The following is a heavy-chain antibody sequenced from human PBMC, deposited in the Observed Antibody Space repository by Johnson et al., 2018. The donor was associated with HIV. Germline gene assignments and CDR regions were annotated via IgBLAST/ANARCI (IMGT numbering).Heavy chain of an antibody. V-gene: IGHV3-7*04. CDR1: GFTFSSHA. CDR3: ARGRGALDV. D-gene: IGHD3-16*01. CDR2: IKQDGSEK. J-gene: IGHJ3*01. Sequence: VQVVESGGGLVKPGGSLRVSCAASGFTFSSHAIHWVRQTPGKGLEWVANIKQDGSEKYYVDSVKGRFTISRANAKNSLQLQMDSLTAEDTAVYFGARGRGALDVWGQGTMVIVSS.